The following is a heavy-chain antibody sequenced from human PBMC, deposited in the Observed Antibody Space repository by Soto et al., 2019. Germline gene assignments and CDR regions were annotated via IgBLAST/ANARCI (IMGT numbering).Heavy chain of an antibody. Sequence: GSLRLSCSASGFAFSRQAMSWVRQAPGKGLEWVSTIDFNGDRTYYADSVKGRFTVSRDNSKSTLYLQMSSLRAEDTALYYCTTDHSTAYSDHWGQGTLVTVSS. V-gene: IGHV3-23*01. D-gene: IGHD2-21*02. CDR1: GFAFSRQA. J-gene: IGHJ5*02. CDR3: TTDHSTAYSDH. CDR2: IDFNGDRT.